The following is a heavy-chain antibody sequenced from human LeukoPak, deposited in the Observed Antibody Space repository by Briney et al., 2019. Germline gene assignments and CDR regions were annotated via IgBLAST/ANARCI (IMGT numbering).Heavy chain of an antibody. V-gene: IGHV3-48*01. CDR1: GFTFSTYT. D-gene: IGHD7-27*01. CDR3: VRDLNWAFDY. J-gene: IGHJ4*02. CDR2: ISTSTIIL. Sequence: GGSLRLSCAASGFTFSTYTMNWVRQAPGKGLEWLSHISTSTIILSYADSVKGRFTISRDDAKNSLFLQMNSLRVEDTAVYYCVRDLNWAFDYWGQGALVTV.